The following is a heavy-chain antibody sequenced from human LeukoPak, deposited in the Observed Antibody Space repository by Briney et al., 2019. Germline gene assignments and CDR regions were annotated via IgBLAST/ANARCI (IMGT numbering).Heavy chain of an antibody. Sequence: SETLSLTCTVSGGSISSSSYYWGWIRQPPGKGLEWIGRIYTSGSTNYNPSLKSRVTMSVDTSKNQFSLKLSSVTAADTAVYYCARDILRFLEWTDDAFDIWGQGTMVTVSS. CDR3: ARDILRFLEWTDDAFDI. V-gene: IGHV4-39*07. D-gene: IGHD3-3*01. J-gene: IGHJ3*02. CDR2: IYTSGST. CDR1: GGSISSSSYY.